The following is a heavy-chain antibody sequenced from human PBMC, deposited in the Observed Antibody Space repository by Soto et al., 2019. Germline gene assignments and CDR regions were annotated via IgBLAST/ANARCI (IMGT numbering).Heavy chain of an antibody. CDR3: TRVASRERIARGWFYP. V-gene: IGHV3-21*01. J-gene: IGHJ5*02. D-gene: IGHD3-10*01. CDR2: ISSNSAYI. CDR1: GFTFRSFT. Sequence: GGSLRLSCAASGFTFRSFTMNCVRQAPGKGLEWVSTISSNSAYIYYTDALRGRFTISRDNAKNSLHLQMNSLRAEDTAVYYCTRVASRERIARGWFYPWGPGTLVIVSS.